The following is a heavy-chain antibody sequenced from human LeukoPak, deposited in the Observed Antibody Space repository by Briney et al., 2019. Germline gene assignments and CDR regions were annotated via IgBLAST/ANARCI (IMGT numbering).Heavy chain of an antibody. Sequence: PGGSLRLSCAASGFTDYGMSWVRQAPGKGLEWVSGINWNGGTTTYADSVKGRFTISRDNAKNSLYLQMNSLRAEDTAVYYCAREAYQLAVFDYWGQGTLVTVSS. CDR1: GFTDYG. J-gene: IGHJ4*02. CDR3: AREAYQLAVFDY. V-gene: IGHV3-20*04. D-gene: IGHD2-2*01. CDR2: INWNGGTT.